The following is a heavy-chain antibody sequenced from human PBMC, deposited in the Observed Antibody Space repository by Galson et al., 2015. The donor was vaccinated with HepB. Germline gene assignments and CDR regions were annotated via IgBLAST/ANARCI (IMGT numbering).Heavy chain of an antibody. CDR2: ISANSAGK. Sequence: SLRLSCAASGFSFSSFGMHWVRQAPGKGLEWVAIISANSAGKYYADSVEGRFTISRDNSKNTVYLQMDSLRPEDTAVYYCAKRGDHYNGDGYYAPFDQWGQGTPVTVSS. J-gene: IGHJ4*02. D-gene: IGHD3-3*01. CDR1: GFSFSSFG. CDR3: AKRGDHYNGDGYYAPFDQ. V-gene: IGHV3-30*18.